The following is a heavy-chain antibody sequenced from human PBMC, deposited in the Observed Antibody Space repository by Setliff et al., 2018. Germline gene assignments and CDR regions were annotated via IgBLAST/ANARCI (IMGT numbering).Heavy chain of an antibody. CDR2: ITPNSGGT. V-gene: IGHV1-2*02. J-gene: IGHJ4*02. Sequence: WASVKVSCKASGYTFTGYSIRWVRQAPGQGLEWMGWITPNSGGTNYAQKFKGRVTMTRDTSITTVHMELRRLTSDDTAIYYCARVGVPSGYWYYLDYWGQGTQVTVSS. CDR3: ARVGVPSGYWYYLDY. CDR1: GYTFTGYS. D-gene: IGHD3-22*01.